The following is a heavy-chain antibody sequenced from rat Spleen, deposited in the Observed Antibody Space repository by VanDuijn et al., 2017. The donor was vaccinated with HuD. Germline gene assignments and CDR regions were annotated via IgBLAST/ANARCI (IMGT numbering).Heavy chain of an antibody. CDR2: INSAGST. V-gene: IGHV3-3*01. J-gene: IGHJ2*01. Sequence: EVQLQESGPGLVKPSQSLSLTCSVTGYSITSSYRWNWIRKFPGNKLEWMGYINSAGSTNYNPSLKSRISITRDTSKNQFFLQVNSVTTEDTATYYCARQAEGWGQGVMVTVSS. CDR1: GYSITSSYR. D-gene: IGHD1-11*01. CDR3: ARQAEG.